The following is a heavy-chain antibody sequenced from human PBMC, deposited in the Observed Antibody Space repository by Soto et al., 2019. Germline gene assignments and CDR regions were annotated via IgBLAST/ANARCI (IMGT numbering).Heavy chain of an antibody. CDR2: ISASGTST. J-gene: IGHJ4*02. Sequence: GGSLRLSCAASGFSFSAYAMSWVRQTPGRGPEWVSAISASGTSTYYADSVKGRFTISRDSSKNTLFLQMDSLRAEDTAVYYCAKIYSSSAYYPEYWGQGTLVTVSS. CDR1: GFSFSAYA. D-gene: IGHD3-22*01. V-gene: IGHV3-23*01. CDR3: AKIYSSSAYYPEY.